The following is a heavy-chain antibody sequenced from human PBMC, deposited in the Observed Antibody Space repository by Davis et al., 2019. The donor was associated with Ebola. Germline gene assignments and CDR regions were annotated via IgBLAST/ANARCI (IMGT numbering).Heavy chain of an antibody. Sequence: GESLKISCKGSGYSFTSYWISWVRQLPGKGLEWMGRIDPDDSSTNYSPSFQGHVTISADKYTNTAYLEWSSLEASDTAMYYCARLGGLDVWGQGTTVTVFS. V-gene: IGHV5-10-1*01. CDR1: GYSFTSYW. J-gene: IGHJ6*02. CDR2: IDPDDSST. CDR3: ARLGGLDV.